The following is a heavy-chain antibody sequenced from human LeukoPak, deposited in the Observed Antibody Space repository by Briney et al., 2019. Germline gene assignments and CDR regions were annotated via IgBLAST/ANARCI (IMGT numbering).Heavy chain of an antibody. J-gene: IGHJ4*02. V-gene: IGHV1-2*02. Sequence: ASVKVSCKASGYTFTGYYMHWVRQAPGQGLEWMGWINPNSGGTNYAQKFQGRVTMTRDTSISTAYMELSRLRPDDTAVYYCARGWQQLVLGFFDYWGQGTLVTVSS. CDR2: INPNSGGT. CDR3: ARGWQQLVLGFFDY. D-gene: IGHD6-13*01. CDR1: GYTFTGYY.